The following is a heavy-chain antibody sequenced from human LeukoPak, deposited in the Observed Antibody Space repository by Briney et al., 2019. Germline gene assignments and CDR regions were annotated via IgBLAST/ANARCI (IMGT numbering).Heavy chain of an antibody. CDR2: ISASGGST. V-gene: IGHV3-23*01. D-gene: IGHD1-26*01. Sequence: GGSLRLSCAASGLSFSSYAMGWVRQGPGNGLEWVSGISASGGSTYYADSVQGRFTISRDNSNNTLYLQMNSLRADDTAVYFCAREVSGSYSASDYWGQGTPVTVSA. J-gene: IGHJ4*02. CDR3: AREVSGSYSASDY. CDR1: GLSFSSYA.